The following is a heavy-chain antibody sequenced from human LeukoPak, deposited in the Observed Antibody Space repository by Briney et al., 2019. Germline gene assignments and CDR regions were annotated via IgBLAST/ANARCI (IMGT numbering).Heavy chain of an antibody. CDR1: GETFSGHY. D-gene: IGHD3-10*01. CDR3: ARVAMTGSLXHWYFDL. V-gene: IGHV4-34*01. Sequence: SGTLSVNCAVSGETFSGHYWSWIRQPPGKGLEYIGEINDNGRTIYNPSLESRVTISVDTSKNQVSLNLNSVTAADTALYYCARVAMTGSLXHWYFDL. J-gene: IGHJ2*01. CDR2: INDNGRT.